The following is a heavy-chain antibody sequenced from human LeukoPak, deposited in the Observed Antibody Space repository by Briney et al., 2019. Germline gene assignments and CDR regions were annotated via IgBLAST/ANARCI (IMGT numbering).Heavy chain of an antibody. J-gene: IGHJ4*02. CDR2: INHSGST. V-gene: IGHV4-34*01. D-gene: IGHD3-16*02. Sequence: PSETLSLTCAVYGGSFSGYYWSWIRQPPGKGLEWIGEINHSGSTNYNPSLKSRVTISVDTSKNQFSLKLSSVTAADTAVYYCARGRWDYVWGSYRSYYFDYWGQGTLDTVSS. CDR3: ARGRWDYVWGSYRSYYFDY. CDR1: GGSFSGYY.